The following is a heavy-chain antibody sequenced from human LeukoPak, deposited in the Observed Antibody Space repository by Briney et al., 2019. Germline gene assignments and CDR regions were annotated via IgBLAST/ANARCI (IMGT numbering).Heavy chain of an antibody. CDR1: GGTFSSYA. Sequence: SVKVSCKASGGTFSSYAISWVRQAPGQGLEWMGGIIPIFGTANYAQKFQGRVTITADESTSTAYMELSSLRSEDTAVYYCARDQSSWYYFDYWGQGTLVTVSS. J-gene: IGHJ4*02. CDR3: ARDQSSWYYFDY. CDR2: IIPIFGTA. V-gene: IGHV1-69*13. D-gene: IGHD6-13*01.